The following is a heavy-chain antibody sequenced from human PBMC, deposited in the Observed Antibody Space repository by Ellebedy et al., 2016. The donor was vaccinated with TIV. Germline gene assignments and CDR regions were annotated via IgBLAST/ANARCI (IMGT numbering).Heavy chain of an antibody. CDR3: ASRLEGEDY. CDR2: IIPIFGTA. CDR1: GGTFNNYA. D-gene: IGHD3-16*01. J-gene: IGHJ4*02. V-gene: IGHV1-69*13. Sequence: SVKVSXXASGGTFNNYAITWVRQAPGQGLEWMGGIIPIFGTANNAQRFQGRVTITADESTSTVHMELSSLRSEDTAVYYCASRLEGEDYWGQGTLVTVSS.